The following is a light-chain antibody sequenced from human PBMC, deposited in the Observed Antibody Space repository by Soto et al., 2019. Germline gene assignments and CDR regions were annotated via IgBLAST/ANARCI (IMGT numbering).Light chain of an antibody. Sequence: VGDRVSITCRASQTISSWLAWYQQKPGKAPKLLIYKASTLKSGVPSRFSGSGSGTESNLACSLRLPADPVSYSMKVPAHLLGACAEGTKVDIK. J-gene: IGKJ4*02. CDR3: KVPAHLLGA. V-gene: IGKV1-5*03. CDR2: KAS. CDR1: QTISSW.